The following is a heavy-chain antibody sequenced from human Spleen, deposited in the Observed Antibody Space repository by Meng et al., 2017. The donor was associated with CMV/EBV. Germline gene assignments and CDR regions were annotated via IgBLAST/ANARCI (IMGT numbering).Heavy chain of an antibody. CDR3: ARNLGIGAAGY. CDR1: GYSFSDYY. Sequence: ASVKVSCKASGYSFSDYYIHWVRQVPGQGLEWMGWINPNGGGANYAQNCQDRVTMTTDTSIRTVYMELSRLTSVDTAIYYCARNLGIGAAGYWGQGTLVTVSS. CDR2: INPNGGGA. D-gene: IGHD3-16*01. J-gene: IGHJ4*02. V-gene: IGHV1-2*02.